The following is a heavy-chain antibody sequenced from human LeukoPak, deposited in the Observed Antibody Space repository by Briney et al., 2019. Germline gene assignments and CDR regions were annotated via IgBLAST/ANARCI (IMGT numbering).Heavy chain of an antibody. CDR3: AKYRYGDYAHNFDY. Sequence: GSLRLSCAASGFTFSSYWMSWVRQAPGKGLEWVANIKQDGSEKYYVDSVKGRFTISRDNAKNSLYLQMNSLRAEDTAVYYCAKYRYGDYAHNFDYWGQGTLVTVSS. D-gene: IGHD4-17*01. V-gene: IGHV3-7*01. CDR2: IKQDGSEK. J-gene: IGHJ4*02. CDR1: GFTFSSYW.